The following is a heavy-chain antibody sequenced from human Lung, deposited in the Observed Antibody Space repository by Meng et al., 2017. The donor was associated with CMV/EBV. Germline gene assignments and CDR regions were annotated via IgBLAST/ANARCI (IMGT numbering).Heavy chain of an antibody. Sequence: SCAASGFTFSSYAMHWVRQAPGKGLEWVAVISYDGSNKYYADSVKGRFTISRDNSKNTLYLQMNSLRAEDTAVYYCARAFYDSIFDGMDVWGQGTTVTVSS. D-gene: IGHD3-22*01. CDR1: GFTFSSYA. J-gene: IGHJ6*02. V-gene: IGHV3-30*04. CDR3: ARAFYDSIFDGMDV. CDR2: ISYDGSNK.